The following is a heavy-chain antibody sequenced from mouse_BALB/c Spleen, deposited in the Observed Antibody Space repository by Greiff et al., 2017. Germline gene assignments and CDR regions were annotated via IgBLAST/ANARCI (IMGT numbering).Heavy chain of an antibody. V-gene: IGHV5-15*02. J-gene: IGHJ2*01. D-gene: IGHD4-1*01. CDR1: GFTFSDYG. Sequence: EVHLVESGGGLVQPGGSRKLSCAASGFTFSDYGMAWVRQAPGKGPEWVAFISNLAYSIYYADTVTGRFTISRENAKNTLYLEMSSLRSEDTAMYYCARRGNWDVGDYFDYWGQGTTLTVSS. CDR3: ARRGNWDVGDYFDY. CDR2: ISNLAYSI.